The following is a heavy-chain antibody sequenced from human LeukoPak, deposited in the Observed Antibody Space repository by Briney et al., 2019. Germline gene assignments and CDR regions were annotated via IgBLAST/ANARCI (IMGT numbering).Heavy chain of an antibody. J-gene: IGHJ4*02. D-gene: IGHD3-10*01. V-gene: IGHV1-18*04. Sequence: EASVKVSCKASGYTFTSYYMHWVRQAPGQGLEWMGWISAYNGNTNYAQKLQGRVTMTTDTSTSTAYMELRSLRSDDTAVYYCAREGPYGSGPDYWGQGTLVTVSS. CDR1: GYTFTSYY. CDR2: ISAYNGNT. CDR3: AREGPYGSGPDY.